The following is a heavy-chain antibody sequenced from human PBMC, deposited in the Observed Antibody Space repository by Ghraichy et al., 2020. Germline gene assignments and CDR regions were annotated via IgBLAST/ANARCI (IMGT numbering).Heavy chain of an antibody. CDR3: ARFVLMVRGPPYVGYFDY. V-gene: IGHV4-31*03. CDR2: IFYSGST. Sequence: SETLSLTCTVSGGSISSGGYYWSWIRQHPGKGLEWIGYIFYSGSTYYNPSLKSRVTISVDTSKNQFSLKLSSVTAADTAVYYCARFVLMVRGPPYVGYFDYWGQGTLAPSPQ. J-gene: IGHJ4*02. CDR1: GGSISSGGYY. D-gene: IGHD3-10*01.